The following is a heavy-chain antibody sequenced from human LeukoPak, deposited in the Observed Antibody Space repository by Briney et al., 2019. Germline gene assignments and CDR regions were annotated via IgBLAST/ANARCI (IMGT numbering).Heavy chain of an antibody. CDR3: ARLKFYDSTGYSPGYYMDV. V-gene: IGHV4-4*07. J-gene: IGHJ6*03. Sequence: SETLSLTCRVPGGAIISYYWSSIRQTAGKGPEWIGRIYPTGNTDYNPSLKTRVTMSTDLSKKQFSLRLRSVTAADTAVYYCARLKFYDSTGYSPGYYMDVWGKGTAVTVSS. CDR1: GGAIISYY. CDR2: IYPTGNT. D-gene: IGHD3-22*01.